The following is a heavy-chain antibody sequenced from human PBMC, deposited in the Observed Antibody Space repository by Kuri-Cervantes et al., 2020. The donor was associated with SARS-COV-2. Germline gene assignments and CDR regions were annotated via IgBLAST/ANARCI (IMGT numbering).Heavy chain of an antibody. D-gene: IGHD2-15*01. V-gene: IGHV5-51*01. CDR2: IYPGDSDT. Sequence: GGSLRLSCKGSGYSFTSYWIGWVRQMPGKGLGWMGIIYPGDSDTRYSPSFQGQVTISADKSISTAYLQWSSLKASDTAMYYCARSAAPPALYYGMDVWGQGTTVTVSS. CDR3: ARSAAPPALYYGMDV. CDR1: GYSFTSYW. J-gene: IGHJ6*02.